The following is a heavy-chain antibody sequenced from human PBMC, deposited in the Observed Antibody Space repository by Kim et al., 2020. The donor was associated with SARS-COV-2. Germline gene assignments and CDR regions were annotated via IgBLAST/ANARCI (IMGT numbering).Heavy chain of an antibody. J-gene: IGHJ6*02. D-gene: IGHD1-26*01. Sequence: SETLSLTCTVSGGSISSSSYYWGWIRQPPGKGLEWIGSIYYSGSTYYNPSLKSRVTISVDTSKNQFSLKLSSVTAADTAVYYCARRGVAHYYYYGMDVWGQGTTVTVSS. CDR2: IYYSGST. V-gene: IGHV4-39*01. CDR3: ARRGVAHYYYYGMDV. CDR1: GGSISSSSYY.